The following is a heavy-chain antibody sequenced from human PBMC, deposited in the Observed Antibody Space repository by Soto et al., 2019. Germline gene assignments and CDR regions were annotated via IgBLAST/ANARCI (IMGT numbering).Heavy chain of an antibody. Sequence: PGGSLRLSCAASGFTFSSYAMHWVRQAPGKGLEWVAVISYDGSNKYYADSVKGRFTISRDNSKNTLYLQMSSLRAEETAVYYCARAIKAPGGSYWIYGMDVWGQGTTVTVSS. J-gene: IGHJ6*02. CDR2: ISYDGSNK. CDR3: ARAIKAPGGSYWIYGMDV. D-gene: IGHD1-26*01. CDR1: GFTFSSYA. V-gene: IGHV3-30-3*01.